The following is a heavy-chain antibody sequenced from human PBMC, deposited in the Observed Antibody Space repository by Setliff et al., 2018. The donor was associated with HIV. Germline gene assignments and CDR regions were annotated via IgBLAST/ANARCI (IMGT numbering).Heavy chain of an antibody. D-gene: IGHD5-18*01. J-gene: IGHJ4*02. CDR3: ARTLPQYTNLFDY. V-gene: IGHV1-18*01. CDR2: ISAYNGNT. Sequence: ASVKVSCKASGYTFTSYGISWVRQAPGQGLEWMGWISAYNGNTNYAQKLQGRLTMTRNTSISTAYMELSGLISEDAAVYYCARTLPQYTNLFDYWGQGTLVTVSS. CDR1: GYTFTSYG.